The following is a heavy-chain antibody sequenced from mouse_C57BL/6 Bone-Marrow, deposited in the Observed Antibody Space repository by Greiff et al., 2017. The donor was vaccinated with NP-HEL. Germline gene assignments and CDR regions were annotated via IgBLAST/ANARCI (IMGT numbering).Heavy chain of an antibody. CDR1: GYTFTNYW. CDR2: IYPGGGYT. Sequence: QVQLQQSGAELVRPGTSVKMSCKASGYTFTNYWIGWAKQRPGHGLEWIGDIYPGGGYTNYNEKFKGKATLTADKSSSTAYMQFSSLTSEDSAIYDCARSNWDDAFAYWGQGTLVTVSA. V-gene: IGHV1-63*01. D-gene: IGHD4-1*01. J-gene: IGHJ3*01. CDR3: ARSNWDDAFAY.